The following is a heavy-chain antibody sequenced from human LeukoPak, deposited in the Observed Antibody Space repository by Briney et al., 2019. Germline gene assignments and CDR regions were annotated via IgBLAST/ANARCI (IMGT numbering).Heavy chain of an antibody. D-gene: IGHD3-22*01. J-gene: IGHJ4*02. CDR3: ARESFSAVVISHFDY. Sequence: GGSLRLSCAASGFTFSSYAMHWVRQAPGKGLEWVAVISYDGSNKYYADSVKGRFTISRDNSKNTLYLQMNSLRAEDTAVYYCARESFSAVVISHFDYWGQGTLVTVSS. V-gene: IGHV3-30*04. CDR2: ISYDGSNK. CDR1: GFTFSSYA.